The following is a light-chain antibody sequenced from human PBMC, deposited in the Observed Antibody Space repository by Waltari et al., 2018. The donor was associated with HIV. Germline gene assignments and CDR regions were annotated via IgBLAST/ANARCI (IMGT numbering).Light chain of an antibody. CDR2: GAS. Sequence: EIVMTQSPATLSVSPWERATLSCRASQSVSSDLAWYQQKPGQAPRLLIYGASTRATGIPARFSGSGSGTEFTLTISSLQSEDFAIYYCRQYNDWPPITFGQGTRLEIK. CDR1: QSVSSD. CDR3: RQYNDWPPIT. J-gene: IGKJ5*01. V-gene: IGKV3-15*01.